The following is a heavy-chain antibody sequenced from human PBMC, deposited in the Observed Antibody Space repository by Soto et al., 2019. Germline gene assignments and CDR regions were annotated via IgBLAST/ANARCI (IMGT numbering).Heavy chain of an antibody. Sequence: EVQLLESGGGLVQPGGSLRLSCAASGFTFSSFAMTWVRQAPWKGLEWVSAISGSGGTTYYADSVKGRFTISRDNSKNTLSLQMNSLRAEDTAVYYCAKAEGGDIWTGSSRLYYYYGMDVGGQGTTVTVSS. D-gene: IGHD3-9*01. CDR1: GFTFSSFA. V-gene: IGHV3-23*01. CDR3: AKAEGGDIWTGSSRLYYYYGMDV. CDR2: ISGSGGTT. J-gene: IGHJ6*02.